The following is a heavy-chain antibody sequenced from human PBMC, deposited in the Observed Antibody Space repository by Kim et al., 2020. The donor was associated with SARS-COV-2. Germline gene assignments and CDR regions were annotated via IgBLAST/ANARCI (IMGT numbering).Heavy chain of an antibody. V-gene: IGHV3-9*01. CDR2: ISWNSGSI. CDR3: AKDMRSSWSGYIPPYYYYGMGV. Sequence: GGSLRLSCAASGFTFDDYAMHWVRQAPGKGLEWVSGISWNSGSIGYADSVKGRFTISRDNAKNSLYLQMNSLRAEDTALYYCAKDMRSSWSGYIPPYYYYGMGVWGRGTTVTVAS. D-gene: IGHD3-3*01. J-gene: IGHJ6*04. CDR1: GFTFDDYA.